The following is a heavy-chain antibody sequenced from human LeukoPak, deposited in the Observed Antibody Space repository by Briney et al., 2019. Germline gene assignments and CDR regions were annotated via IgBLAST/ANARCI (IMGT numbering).Heavy chain of an antibody. CDR3: ARGGYYGSGNDFRFDP. CDR1: GYSISSGYY. D-gene: IGHD3-10*01. V-gene: IGHV4-61*01. Sequence: PSETLSLTCTVSGYSISSGYYWSWIRQPPGKGLEWIGYIHYSGSTNYKPSLKSRITISVDTSKNQFSLKLSSVSAADTAVYYCARGGYYGSGNDFRFDPWGQGTLVTVSS. CDR2: IHYSGST. J-gene: IGHJ5*02.